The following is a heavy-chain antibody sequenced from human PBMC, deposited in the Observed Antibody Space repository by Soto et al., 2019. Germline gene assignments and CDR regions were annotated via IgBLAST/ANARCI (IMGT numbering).Heavy chain of an antibody. CDR1: RYTFTSYA. J-gene: IGHJ6*02. Sequence: QVQLVQSGAEVKKPGASVKVSCKASRYTFTSYAMLRVRQAPGQRLEWMGWINAGNGNTKYSQKFQGRVTITRDTSASTAYKELSSLRSEDTAVYYSARTEWDIYYYYGMDVWGQGTTVTVSS. V-gene: IGHV1-3*01. CDR2: INAGNGNT. CDR3: ARTEWDIYYYYGMDV. D-gene: IGHD1-26*01.